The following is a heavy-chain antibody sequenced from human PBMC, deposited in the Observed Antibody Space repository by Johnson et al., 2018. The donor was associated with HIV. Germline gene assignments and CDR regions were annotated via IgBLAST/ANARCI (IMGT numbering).Heavy chain of an antibody. CDR2: ISYDGSNG. D-gene: IGHD6-25*01. V-gene: IGHV3-30*04. CDR1: GFTFSNYA. J-gene: IGHJ3*01. Sequence: QVQLMESGGGLVQPGRSLRLSCAASGFTFSNYALHWVRQTPGKGLEWVAVISYDGSNGYYADSVKGRFTISRDNSKNTLYLQMNSLRVEDTAVYFCAEIAAATALKDAFDFWGRGTMVTVSS. CDR3: AEIAAATALKDAFDF.